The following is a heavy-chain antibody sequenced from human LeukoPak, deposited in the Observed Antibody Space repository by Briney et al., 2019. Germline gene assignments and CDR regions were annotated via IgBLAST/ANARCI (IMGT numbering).Heavy chain of an antibody. CDR2: VHYSGRI. CDR3: AGAYSGTYYYFDY. CDR1: SGSISSYY. J-gene: IGHJ4*02. Sequence: PSETLSLTCTVSSGSISSYYWSWIRQPPGKGLEWIGYVHYSGRINYNPSLKSRVTISLDTSKNQFSLKLRSVTAADTAVYYCAGAYSGTYYYFDYWGQGTLVTVSS. V-gene: IGHV4-59*01. D-gene: IGHD1-26*01.